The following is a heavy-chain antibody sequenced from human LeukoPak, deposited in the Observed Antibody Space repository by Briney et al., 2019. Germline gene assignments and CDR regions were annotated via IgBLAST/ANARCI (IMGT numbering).Heavy chain of an antibody. CDR3: ARGVAGADFSYIDV. Sequence: SETLSLTCAVSGGSISTNNWWSWVRQPPGKGLEWIGEIYHSGGTNYSPSFRSRVAASVDRSKNQFSLKLSSVTAADTAVYYCARGVAGADFSYIDVWGKGTTVTVS. V-gene: IGHV4-4*02. D-gene: IGHD1-14*01. CDR2: IYHSGGT. J-gene: IGHJ6*03. CDR1: GGSISTNNW.